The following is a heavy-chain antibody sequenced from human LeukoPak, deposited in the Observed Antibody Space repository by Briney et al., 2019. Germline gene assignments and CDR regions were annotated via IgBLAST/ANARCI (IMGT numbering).Heavy chain of an antibody. Sequence: PSGTLSLTCAVTGGSISSSNWWSWVRQPPGKGLEWIGEIYHSGSTNYNPSLKSRVTISVDTSKNQFSLKLSSVTAADTAVYYCARGKWERHAFNIWGQGTMVTVSS. CDR1: GGSISSSNW. CDR3: ARGKWERHAFNI. J-gene: IGHJ3*02. D-gene: IGHD1-26*01. V-gene: IGHV4-4*02. CDR2: IYHSGST.